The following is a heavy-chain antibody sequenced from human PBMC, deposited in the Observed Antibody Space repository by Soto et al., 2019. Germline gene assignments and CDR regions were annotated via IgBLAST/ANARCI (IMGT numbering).Heavy chain of an antibody. CDR1: GGSISSYY. J-gene: IGHJ4*02. Sequence: PSETLSLTCTVSGGSISSYYWSWIRQPPGKGLEWIGYIFYSGSTNYNPSLKSRVTISVDTSKNQFSLKLSSVTAADTAVYYCARGSVYFGSGSLDYWGQGTRVTVSS. CDR3: ARGSVYFGSGSLDY. V-gene: IGHV4-59*01. D-gene: IGHD3-10*01. CDR2: IFYSGST.